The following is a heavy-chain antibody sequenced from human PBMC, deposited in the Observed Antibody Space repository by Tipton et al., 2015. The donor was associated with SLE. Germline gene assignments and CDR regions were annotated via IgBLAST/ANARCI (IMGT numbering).Heavy chain of an antibody. CDR2: IYHSGST. J-gene: IGHJ4*02. D-gene: IGHD3-3*01. V-gene: IGHV4-38-2*02. Sequence: TLSLTCTVSGYSISSGYYWGWIRQPPGKGLEWIGSIYHSGSTYYNPSLKSRVTISVDTSKNQFSLKLSSVTAADTAMYYCARSPRGGGYYPYYFDYWGQGTLVTVSS. CDR1: GYSISSGYY. CDR3: ARSPRGGGYYPYYFDY.